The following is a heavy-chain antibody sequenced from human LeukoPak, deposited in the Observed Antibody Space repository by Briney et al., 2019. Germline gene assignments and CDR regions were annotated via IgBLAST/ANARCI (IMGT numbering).Heavy chain of an antibody. V-gene: IGHV3-7*01. J-gene: IGHJ3*02. CDR2: IKQDGSEK. Sequence: PGGSLRLSCAATGFIFNSYWMSWVRQAPGKGLEWVANIKQDGSEKYYVDSVKGRFTISRDNAKNSLYLQMNSLRAEDTAVYYCARPFSSRDAFDIWGQGTMATVSS. CDR1: GFIFNSYW. D-gene: IGHD6-19*01. CDR3: ARPFSSRDAFDI.